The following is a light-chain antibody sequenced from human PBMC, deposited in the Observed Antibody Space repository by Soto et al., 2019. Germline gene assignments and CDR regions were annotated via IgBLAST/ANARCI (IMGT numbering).Light chain of an antibody. V-gene: IGLV2-14*01. Sequence: QSALTQPASVSGSPGQSITISCTGSSGDVGGYSYVSWYQQYPGKAPKLMIYEVSNRPSGVSNRFAGSKSGNTASLTISGLHDEEEADYYCTSYASSSTVVFGGGTKLTVL. CDR1: SGDVGGYSY. CDR3: TSYASSSTVV. CDR2: EVS. J-gene: IGLJ2*01.